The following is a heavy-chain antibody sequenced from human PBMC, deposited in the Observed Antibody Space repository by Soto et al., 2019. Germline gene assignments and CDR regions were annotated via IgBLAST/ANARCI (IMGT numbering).Heavy chain of an antibody. V-gene: IGHV1-69*13. J-gene: IGHJ6*02. CDR1: GGTFSSYA. Sequence: ASVNVSCKASGGTFSSYAIRWVRQAPGQGLEWMGGIIPIFGTANYAQKFQGRVTITADESTSTAYMELSSLRSEDTAVYYCERAIAAGYYGXDVWGQGTTVTVSS. CDR2: IIPIFGTA. D-gene: IGHD6-13*01. CDR3: ERAIAAGYYGXDV.